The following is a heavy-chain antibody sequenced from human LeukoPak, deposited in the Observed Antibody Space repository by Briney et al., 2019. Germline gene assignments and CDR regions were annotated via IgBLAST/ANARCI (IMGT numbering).Heavy chain of an antibody. D-gene: IGHD6-19*01. CDR2: IYYSGST. J-gene: IGHJ4*02. CDR3: ARASSSGWYADY. Sequence: SETLSLTCTVSGGSISSGDYYWSWIRQPPGKGLEWIGYIYYSGSTYYNPSLKSRVTISVDTSKNQFSLKVNSVTAADTAVYYCARASSSGWYADYWGQGTLVTVSS. V-gene: IGHV4-30-4*02. CDR1: GGSISSGDYY.